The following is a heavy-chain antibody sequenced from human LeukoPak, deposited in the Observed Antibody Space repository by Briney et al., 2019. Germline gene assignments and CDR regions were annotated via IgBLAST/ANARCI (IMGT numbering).Heavy chain of an antibody. J-gene: IGHJ6*02. CDR2: FIGSGGST. D-gene: IGHD2-15*01. CDR1: GFTFSSYA. Sequence: GGSLRLSCAAPGFTFSSYAMSGVRQAPGKGLEWVSAFIGSGGSTYYADSVKGRFTISRDNSKNTLYLQMNSLRAEDTAVYYCANTRLGYCSGGSCYLPRNYYYYGMDVWGQGTTVTVSS. V-gene: IGHV3-23*01. CDR3: ANTRLGYCSGGSCYLPRNYYYYGMDV.